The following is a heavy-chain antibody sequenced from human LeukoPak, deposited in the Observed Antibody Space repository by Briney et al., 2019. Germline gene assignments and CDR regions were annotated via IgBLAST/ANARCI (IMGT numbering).Heavy chain of an antibody. CDR1: GSTFSSHA. J-gene: IGHJ4*02. D-gene: IGHD2/OR15-2a*01. CDR3: VSFYETY. Sequence: GGSLRLSCVASGSTFSSHAMSWVRQGPGKGLVWVSHINSDGSWTSYADSVKGRFTISKDNAKNTVYLQMNNLRAEDTAVYYCVSFYETYWGRGTLVTVSS. CDR2: INSDGSWT. V-gene: IGHV3-74*01.